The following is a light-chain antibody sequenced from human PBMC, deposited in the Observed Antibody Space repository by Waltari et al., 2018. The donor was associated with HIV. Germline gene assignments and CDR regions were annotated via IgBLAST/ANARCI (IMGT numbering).Light chain of an antibody. CDR2: EVP. V-gene: IGLV2-23*02. J-gene: IGLJ1*01. CDR1: SRNVGSDDL. CDR3: CSCPRSGIRYV. Sequence: QSALTQPASVSGSPGQSITISCTGTSRNVGSDDLVSWYQHHPGEAPKLSIHEVPKRPPGVSNSFSGSKSGNTASLTISGLQAEDEADYYCCSCPRSGIRYVFGTGTKVTVL.